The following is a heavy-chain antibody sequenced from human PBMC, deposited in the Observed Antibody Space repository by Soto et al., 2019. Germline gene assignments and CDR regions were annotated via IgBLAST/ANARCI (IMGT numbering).Heavy chain of an antibody. CDR1: GFTFSSYW. V-gene: IGHV3-7*05. J-gene: IGHJ4*02. CDR3: ARYSSGWYYYFDY. Sequence: GGSLRLSCAASGFTFSSYWMSWVRQAPGKGLEWVANIKQDGSEKYYVDSVKGRFTISRDNAKNSLYLQMNSLRAEDTAVYYCARYSSGWYYYFDYWGQGTLVTVSS. D-gene: IGHD6-19*01. CDR2: IKQDGSEK.